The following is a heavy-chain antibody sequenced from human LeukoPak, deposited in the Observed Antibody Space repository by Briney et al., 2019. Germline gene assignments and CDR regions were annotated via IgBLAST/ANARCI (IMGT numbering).Heavy chain of an antibody. D-gene: IGHD1-14*01. CDR1: GGSISSYY. V-gene: IGHV4-59*01. CDR3: ARGGTIKNGMDV. CDR2: IYYSGST. J-gene: IGHJ6*02. Sequence: PSETLSLTCTVSGGSISSYYWSWIRQPPGKGLEWIGYIYYSGSTNYNPSLKSRVTISVDTSKNQFSLMLSSVTAADTAVYYCARGGTIKNGMDVWGQGTTVTVSS.